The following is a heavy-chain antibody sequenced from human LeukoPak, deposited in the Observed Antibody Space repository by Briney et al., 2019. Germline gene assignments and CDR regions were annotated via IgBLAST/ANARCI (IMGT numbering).Heavy chain of an antibody. J-gene: IGHJ4*02. D-gene: IGHD2-21*01. CDR3: AKDRRKYLPFIPPRDY. CDR1: GFTFSSYA. CDR2: ISGSGGST. V-gene: IGHV3-23*01. Sequence: GESLRLSCAASGFTFSSYAMSWVRQAPGKGLEWGSAISGSGGSTYYADSVKGRFTISRDNSKNTLYLQMNSLRAEDTAVYYCAKDRRKYLPFIPPRDYWGQGTLVTVSS.